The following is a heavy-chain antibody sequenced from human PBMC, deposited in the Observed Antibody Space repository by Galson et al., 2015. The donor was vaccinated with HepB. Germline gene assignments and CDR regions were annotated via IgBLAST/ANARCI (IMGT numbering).Heavy chain of an antibody. V-gene: IGHV5-51*03. CDR2: IYPGDSDT. D-gene: IGHD5-24*01. CDR1: GYMFSTYW. J-gene: IGHJ6*02. CDR3: SGQGRQMGFLGRMGMDV. Sequence: QSGAEVKKPGESLKISCKGSGYMFSTYWIAWVRQVPGKGLEWMGIIYPGDSDTRYSPSFQGQVTISVDESIKTASLQWKKVNASDTGMYYVSGQGRQMGFLGRMGMDVWGQGTTVTVPS.